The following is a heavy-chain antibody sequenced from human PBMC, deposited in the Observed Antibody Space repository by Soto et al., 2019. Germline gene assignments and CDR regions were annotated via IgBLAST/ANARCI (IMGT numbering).Heavy chain of an antibody. CDR2: ISSNGGST. J-gene: IGHJ4*02. CDR1: GFTFSSYA. V-gene: IGHV3-64*01. CDR3: ARDSIGGYSYGLPYYFDY. Sequence: HPGGSLRLSCAASGFTFSSYAMHWVRQAPGKGLEYVSAISSNGGSTYYANSVKGRFTISRDNSKNTLYLQMGSLRAEDMAVYYCARDSIGGYSYGLPYYFDYWGQGT. D-gene: IGHD5-18*01.